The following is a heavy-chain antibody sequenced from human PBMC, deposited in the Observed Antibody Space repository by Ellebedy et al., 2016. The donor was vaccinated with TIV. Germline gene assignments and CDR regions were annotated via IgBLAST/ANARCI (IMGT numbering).Heavy chain of an antibody. V-gene: IGHV3-74*01. D-gene: IGHD1-7*01. Sequence: GESLKISCAASGFTFSSYWMHWVRQAPGKGLVWVSRINSDGSSTSYADSVKGRFTISRDNAKNTLSLQMNSLRAEDTAVYYCARGDRAGTTRLVDYWGQGTLVTVSS. J-gene: IGHJ4*02. CDR2: INSDGSST. CDR3: ARGDRAGTTRLVDY. CDR1: GFTFSSYW.